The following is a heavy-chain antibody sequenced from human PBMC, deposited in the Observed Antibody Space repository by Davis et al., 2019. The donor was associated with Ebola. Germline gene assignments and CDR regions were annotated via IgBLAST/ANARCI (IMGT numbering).Heavy chain of an antibody. V-gene: IGHV3-66*01. CDR1: GFTFSSYS. J-gene: IGHJ5*02. CDR2: FYISGST. Sequence: GESLKISCAASGFTFSSYSMNWVRQAPGKGLEWVSVFYISGSTYYADSVKGRFTISRDTSKNTLYLQMNGLRVEDTAVYYCARGDGYNYWISWGQGTLVTVSS. CDR3: ARGDGYNYWIS. D-gene: IGHD5-24*01.